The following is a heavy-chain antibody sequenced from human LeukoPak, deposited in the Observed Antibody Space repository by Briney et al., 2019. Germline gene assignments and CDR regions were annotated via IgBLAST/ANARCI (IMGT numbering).Heavy chain of an antibody. CDR3: ARGGGGWLPFDY. J-gene: IGHJ4*02. CDR2: INHSGST. D-gene: IGHD5-24*01. CDR1: GGSFSGYY. Sequence: SETLSLTCAVYGGSFSGYYWSWIRQPPGKGLEWIGEINHSGSTNYSPSLKSRVTISVDTSKNQFSLKLSSVTAADTAVYYCARGGGGWLPFDYWGQGTLVTVSS. V-gene: IGHV4-34*01.